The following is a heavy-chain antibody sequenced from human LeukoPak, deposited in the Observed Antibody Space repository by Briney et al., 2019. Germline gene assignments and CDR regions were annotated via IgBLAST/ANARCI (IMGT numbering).Heavy chain of an antibody. CDR2: ISSGGRNT. V-gene: IGHV3-23*01. D-gene: IGHD6-19*01. J-gene: IGHJ4*02. CDR1: GFTFSSYG. Sequence: PGGSLGLSCAASGFTFSSYGMTWVRQAPGKGLEWVSTISSGGRNTYYADSVKGRFTISRDYSKNTLHLQMNSLRAEDTAVYYCAKAPTYSSGWYSIDYWGQGTLVTVSS. CDR3: AKAPTYSSGWYSIDY.